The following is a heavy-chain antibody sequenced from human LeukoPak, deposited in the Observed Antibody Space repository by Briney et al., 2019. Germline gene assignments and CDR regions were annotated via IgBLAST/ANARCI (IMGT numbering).Heavy chain of an antibody. CDR2: IYHSGST. V-gene: IGHV4-30-2*01. Sequence: SQTLSLTCAVYGGSISSGGYSCSWIRQPPGKVLEWIVYIYHSGSTYYNPSLKSRVTISVDRSKNQFSLTLNSLTAADTAVYYCARGMGGYGSGFYGMDVWGQGTTVTVSS. CDR3: ARGMGGYGSGFYGMDV. CDR1: GGSISSGGYS. J-gene: IGHJ6*02. D-gene: IGHD3-10*01.